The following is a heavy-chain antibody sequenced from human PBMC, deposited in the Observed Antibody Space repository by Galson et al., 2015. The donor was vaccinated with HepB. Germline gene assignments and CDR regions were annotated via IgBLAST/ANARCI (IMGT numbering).Heavy chain of an antibody. J-gene: IGHJ6*02. D-gene: IGHD6-19*01. CDR2: ISAYNGNT. Sequence: SVKVSCKASGGTFSSYGISWVRQAPGQGLEWMGWISAYNGNTNYAQKLQGRVTMTTDTSTSTAYMELRSLRSDDTAVYYRARLNIAVAGGYYYYGMDVWGQGTTVTVSS. CDR3: ARLNIAVAGGYYYYGMDV. CDR1: GGTFSSYG. V-gene: IGHV1-18*01.